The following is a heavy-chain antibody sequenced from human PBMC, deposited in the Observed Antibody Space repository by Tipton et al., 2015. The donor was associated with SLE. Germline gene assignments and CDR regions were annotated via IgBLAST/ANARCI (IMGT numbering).Heavy chain of an antibody. Sequence: LRLSCAVYGGSFSGYYWSWIRQPPGKGLEWIGEINHSGYTNYNPSLKSRVTISVDTSKSQLSLKLSSVTAADTAVYYCAREWGDAFDIWGQGTMVTVSS. J-gene: IGHJ3*02. CDR2: INHSGYT. D-gene: IGHD2-8*01. CDR3: AREWGDAFDI. V-gene: IGHV4-34*01. CDR1: GGSFSGYY.